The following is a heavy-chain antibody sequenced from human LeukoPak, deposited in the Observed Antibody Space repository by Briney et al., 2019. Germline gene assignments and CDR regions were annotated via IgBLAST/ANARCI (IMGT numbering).Heavy chain of an antibody. CDR3: AGSSDPHSHYYGANWFDP. D-gene: IGHD3-10*01. CDR2: ISAYNGNT. CDR1: GYTFTSYG. J-gene: IGHJ5*02. Sequence: ASVKVSCKASGYTFTSYGISWVRQAPGQGLEWMGWISAYNGNTNYAQKLQGRVTMTTDTSTSTAYMELRSLRSDDTAVYYCAGSSDPHSHYYGANWFDPWGQGTLVTVSS. V-gene: IGHV1-18*01.